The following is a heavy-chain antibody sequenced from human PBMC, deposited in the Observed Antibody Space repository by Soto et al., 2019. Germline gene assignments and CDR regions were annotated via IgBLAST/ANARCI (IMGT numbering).Heavy chain of an antibody. CDR1: GYIFTSYY. J-gene: IGHJ4*02. V-gene: IGHV1-46*03. Sequence: QVQLVQSGAEVKKPGASVKVSCKASGYIFTSYYMHWVRQAPGQGLEWMGVINPGGGSTTYAQKFQGRVTMTRDTSTSTAYMELRSLRSEDTAVYYCARVPIYGGYDDYWGQGTLVTVSS. CDR2: INPGGGST. D-gene: IGHD5-12*01. CDR3: ARVPIYGGYDDY.